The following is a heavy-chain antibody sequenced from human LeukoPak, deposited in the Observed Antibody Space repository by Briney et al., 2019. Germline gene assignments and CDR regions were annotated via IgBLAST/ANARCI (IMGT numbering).Heavy chain of an antibody. D-gene: IGHD3-22*01. CDR1: GGSISRYY. Sequence: SETLSLTCTVSGGSISRYYWSWIRQPPGKGLERIGYIYYSGSTNYNPSPKSRVTISVDTSKNQFSLKLSSVTAADTAVYYCARESPDGYLDYWGQGTLVTVSS. CDR3: ARESPDGYLDY. CDR2: IYYSGST. J-gene: IGHJ4*02. V-gene: IGHV4-59*01.